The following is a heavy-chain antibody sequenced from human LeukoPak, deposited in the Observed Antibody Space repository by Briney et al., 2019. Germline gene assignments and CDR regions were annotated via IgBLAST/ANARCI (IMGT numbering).Heavy chain of an antibody. J-gene: IGHJ6*03. Sequence: SGGSLRLSCAAPGFTFNNYWIHWVRQAPGKGLVWVSRVNPGGSIANFADSVKGRFTISRDNAKNTVYLQTSSLTAEDTAVYYCVRGTYHAYYMDVWGKGTTVTVSS. V-gene: IGHV3-74*01. CDR3: VRGTYHAYYMDV. D-gene: IGHD3-16*01. CDR1: GFTFNNYW. CDR2: VNPGGSIA.